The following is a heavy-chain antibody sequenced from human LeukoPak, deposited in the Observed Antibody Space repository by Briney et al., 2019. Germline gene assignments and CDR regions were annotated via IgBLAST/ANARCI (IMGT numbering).Heavy chain of an antibody. CDR1: GYTVTGYY. D-gene: IGHD6-13*01. CDR2: INPNSGGT. V-gene: IGHV1-2*04. CDR3: AREVAAAGTEYYFDY. Sequence: ASVKVSCKASGYTVTGYYMHWVRQAPGQGLEWMGWINPNSGGTNYAQKFQGWVTMTRDTSISTAYMELSRLRSDDTAVYYCAREVAAAGTEYYFDYWGQETLVTVSS. J-gene: IGHJ4*02.